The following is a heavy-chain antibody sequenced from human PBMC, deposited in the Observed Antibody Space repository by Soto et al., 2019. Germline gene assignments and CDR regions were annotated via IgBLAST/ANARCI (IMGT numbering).Heavy chain of an antibody. Sequence: SETLSLTCTVSGASIRYGGFSWSWIRQSPGRGLEWIGYISHLESTYFHPSFKSRLTMSIDRTRNQFSLKLSSVTAAHMAVYYCARGGGYDSFDYWGQGVLVTVST. CDR2: ISHLEST. CDR1: GASIRYGGFS. V-gene: IGHV4-30-2*06. J-gene: IGHJ4*02. D-gene: IGHD5-12*01. CDR3: ARGGGYDSFDY.